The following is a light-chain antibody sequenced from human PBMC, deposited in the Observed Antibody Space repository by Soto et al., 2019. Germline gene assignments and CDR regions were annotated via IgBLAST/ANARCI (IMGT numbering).Light chain of an antibody. CDR2: DAS. V-gene: IGKV3D-11*01. Sequence: IFFEPSPTPLSLAPRERTTLSCRARQGVSSYLAWYQRTPGQPRRLLICDASNRATGIPARFSCSGPGTDFTFTISSLKPEPFAVYYCQQRSYWPLTFGGGTKVDIK. CDR1: QGVSSY. CDR3: QQRSYWPLT. J-gene: IGKJ4*01.